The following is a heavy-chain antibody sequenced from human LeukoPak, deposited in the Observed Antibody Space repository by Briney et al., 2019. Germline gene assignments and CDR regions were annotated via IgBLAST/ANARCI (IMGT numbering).Heavy chain of an antibody. D-gene: IGHD3-10*01. CDR1: GGSFSGYY. V-gene: IGHV4-34*01. J-gene: IGHJ5*02. CDR2: INHGGST. Sequence: SETLSLTCAVYGGSFSGYYWSWIRQSPGKGLEWIGEINHGGSTNYNPSLKSRVTISIDTSKYQFSLKLRSVTAADTAVYFCARGEIFYYGSGSYYAPFDPWGQGTLVTVSS. CDR3: ARGEIFYYGSGSYYAPFDP.